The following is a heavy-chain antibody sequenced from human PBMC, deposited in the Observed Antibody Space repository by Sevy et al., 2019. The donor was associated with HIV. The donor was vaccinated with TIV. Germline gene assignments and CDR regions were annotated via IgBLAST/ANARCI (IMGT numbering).Heavy chain of an antibody. CDR3: AKDINRGCDGVNCYPYYYYFYGLDV. Sequence: GGSLRLSCAASGFSFNDHAMHWVRQVPGKGLEWVSGVSWNSRNIGYGDSVKGRFTISRDNANHFLYLEMNSLRPEDMAFYYCAKDINRGCDGVNCYPYYYYFYGLDVWGQGTTVTVSS. V-gene: IGHV3-9*03. CDR2: VSWNSRNI. J-gene: IGHJ6*02. CDR1: GFSFNDHA. D-gene: IGHD2-21*01.